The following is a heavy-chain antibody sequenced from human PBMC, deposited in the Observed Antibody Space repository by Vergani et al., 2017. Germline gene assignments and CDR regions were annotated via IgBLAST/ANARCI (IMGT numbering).Heavy chain of an antibody. Sequence: EVQLVESGGVVVQPGGSLRLSCAASGFTFDDYTMHWVRQAPGKGLEWVSLISWDGGSTYYADSVKGRFTISRDNSKNSLYLQMNSLRTEDTALYYCATPSRSSSGWYGVDYWGQGTLVTGSA. CDR3: ATPSRSSSGWYGVDY. V-gene: IGHV3-43*01. J-gene: IGHJ4*02. CDR2: ISWDGGST. CDR1: GFTFDDYT. D-gene: IGHD6-19*01.